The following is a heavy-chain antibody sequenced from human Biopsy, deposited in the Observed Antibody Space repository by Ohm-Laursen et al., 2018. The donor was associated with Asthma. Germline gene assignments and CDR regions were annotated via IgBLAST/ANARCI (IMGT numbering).Heavy chain of an antibody. D-gene: IGHD6-19*01. Sequence: SVKVSCKAPGGTFSNFAISWVRRAPGQGPEWLGGIMTVFGTTNYAQKFQGRVTITADESTSTAYMEVTSLRSEDTAIYYCARCQVGYSSGWSLLLKKIYYSGMDVWGQGTAVTVSS. CDR1: GGTFSNFA. CDR2: IMTVFGTT. J-gene: IGHJ6*02. CDR3: ARCQVGYSSGWSLLLKKIYYSGMDV. V-gene: IGHV1-69*13.